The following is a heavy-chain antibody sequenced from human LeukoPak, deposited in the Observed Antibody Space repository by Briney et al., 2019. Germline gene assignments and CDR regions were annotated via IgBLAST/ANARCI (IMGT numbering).Heavy chain of an antibody. D-gene: IGHD6-13*01. CDR2: IYYSGST. CDR1: GRSISSYY. Sequence: SETLSLTCTVSGRSISSYYWSWIRQPPGKGLEWIGYIYYSGSTNYNPSLKSRVTISVDTSKNQFSLKLSSVTAADTAVYYCARGPLGPAAGHLNFDYWGQGTLVTVSS. J-gene: IGHJ4*02. V-gene: IGHV4-59*01. CDR3: ARGPLGPAAGHLNFDY.